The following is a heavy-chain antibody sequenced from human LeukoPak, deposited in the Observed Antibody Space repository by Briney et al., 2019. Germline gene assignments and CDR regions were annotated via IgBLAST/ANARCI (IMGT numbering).Heavy chain of an antibody. D-gene: IGHD3-10*01. Sequence: GGSLRLSCAASGFTSSDYYMSWIRQAPGKRLGRGSYISISGSTIYYADSVKGRFTISRDNAKNSLYLQMNSLRAEDTAVYYCARVGVVRGVIIKRPEYGMDVWGQGTTVTVSS. CDR1: GFTSSDYY. CDR2: ISISGSTI. V-gene: IGHV3-11*01. CDR3: ARVGVVRGVIIKRPEYGMDV. J-gene: IGHJ6*02.